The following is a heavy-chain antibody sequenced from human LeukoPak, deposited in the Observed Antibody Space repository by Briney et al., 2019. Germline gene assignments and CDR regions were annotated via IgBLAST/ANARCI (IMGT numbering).Heavy chain of an antibody. J-gene: IGHJ4*02. Sequence: GGSLRLSCAASGFTFSSYEMNWFRQAPGKGLEWVSYISSSGSTIYYADSVKGRFTISRDNAKNSLYLQMNSLRAEDTAVYYCVREPRDGPAYYFDYWGQGTLVTVSS. CDR3: VREPRDGPAYYFDY. CDR2: ISSSGSTI. V-gene: IGHV3-48*03. CDR1: GFTFSSYE. D-gene: IGHD1-14*01.